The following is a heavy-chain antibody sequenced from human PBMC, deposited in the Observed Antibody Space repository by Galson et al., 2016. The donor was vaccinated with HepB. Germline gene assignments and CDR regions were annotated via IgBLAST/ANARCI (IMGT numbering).Heavy chain of an antibody. J-gene: IGHJ5*02. CDR2: ITSDGSST. Sequence: SLRLSCAASGFTLSNYWMHWVRQAPGKGLVWVSRITSDGSSTTYAEFVEGRFTISRDNAKNTLYLQMNSLRVEDTALYYCAKSGTFGAAGGWFDPWGQGTLVSVSS. CDR3: AKSGTFGAAGGWFDP. CDR1: GFTLSNYW. D-gene: IGHD6-13*01. V-gene: IGHV3-74*01.